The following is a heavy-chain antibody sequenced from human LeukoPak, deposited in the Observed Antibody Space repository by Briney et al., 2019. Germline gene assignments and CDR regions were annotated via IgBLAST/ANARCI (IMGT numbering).Heavy chain of an antibody. CDR1: GYIFTSYG. V-gene: IGHV1-18*01. CDR2: ISANNGDT. CDR3: ARDGYTTGWVHGDY. D-gene: IGHD6-19*01. Sequence: ASVKVSCKASGYIFTSYGISWVRQAPGQGLEWMGWISANNGDTNYAQKFQGRLTVTTDTSTSTAYMELRSLRSDDTAVYYCARDGYTTGWVHGDYWGPGTLATVSS. J-gene: IGHJ4*02.